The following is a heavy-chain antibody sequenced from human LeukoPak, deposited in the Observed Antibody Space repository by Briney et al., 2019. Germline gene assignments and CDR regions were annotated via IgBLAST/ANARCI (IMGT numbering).Heavy chain of an antibody. V-gene: IGHV3-23*01. J-gene: IGHJ4*02. D-gene: IGHD5-12*01. Sequence: GGSLRLSCAASGFTFSSYGMSWVRQAPGKGLEWVSAISGSGGSTYYADSVKGRFTISRDNSKNTLYLQMNSLRAEDTAVYYCARDPYSDIVATVWGQGTLVTVSS. CDR3: ARDPYSDIVATV. CDR2: ISGSGGST. CDR1: GFTFSSYG.